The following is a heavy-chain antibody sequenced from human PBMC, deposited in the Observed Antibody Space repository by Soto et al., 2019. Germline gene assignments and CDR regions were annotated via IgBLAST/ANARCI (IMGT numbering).Heavy chain of an antibody. CDR1: GFTFGSFE. CDR3: ASLLGYCSAVRCPAGY. V-gene: IGHV3-48*03. J-gene: IGHJ4*02. Sequence: VQLVESGGGVVQPRRSLRLSCAASGFTFGSFEMNWVRQAPGKGLEWISYISRSGSSIYYADSVKGRFTISRDNAKNSLYLQLNCLRAEDTAVYYCASLLGYCSAVRCPAGYWGQGTLVTVSS. D-gene: IGHD2-15*01. CDR2: ISRSGSSI.